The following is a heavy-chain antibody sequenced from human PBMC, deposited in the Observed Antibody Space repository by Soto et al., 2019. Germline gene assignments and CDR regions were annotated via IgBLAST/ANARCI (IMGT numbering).Heavy chain of an antibody. Sequence: SETLSLTCAVSGGSISSGGYSWSWIRQPPGKGLEWIGYIYHSGSTYYNPSLKSRVTISVDRSKNQFSLKLSSVTAADTAVYYCARGGVDYYDRSGYYFSLYFFDYWGQGSLVTVS. J-gene: IGHJ4*02. V-gene: IGHV4-30-2*01. D-gene: IGHD3-22*01. CDR2: IYHSGST. CDR1: GGSISSGGYS. CDR3: ARGGVDYYDRSGYYFSLYFFDY.